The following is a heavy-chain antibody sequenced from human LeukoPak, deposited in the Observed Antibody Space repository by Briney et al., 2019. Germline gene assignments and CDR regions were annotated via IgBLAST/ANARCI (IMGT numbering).Heavy chain of an antibody. CDR2: ISGSDDGT. CDR3: AKSPVSSCRGSFCYPFDY. D-gene: IGHD2-15*01. J-gene: IGHJ4*02. Sequence: PGGSLRLSCEASGFNIRIYDMSWVRQIPGKGLEWVSAISGSDDGTYYADSVKGRFTISRDNSRNTLYLQMNTLRAEDTAVYFCAKSPVSSCRGSFCYPFDYWGQGNLVTVSS. V-gene: IGHV3-23*01. CDR1: GFNIRIYD.